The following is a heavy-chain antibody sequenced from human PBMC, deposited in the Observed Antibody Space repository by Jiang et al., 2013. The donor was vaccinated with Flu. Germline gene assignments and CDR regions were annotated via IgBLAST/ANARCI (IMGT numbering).Heavy chain of an antibody. Sequence: GAEVKKPGESLRISCKGSGYSFTSYWINWVRQMPGKGLEWMGRIDPSDSYTNYSPSFQGHVTISADKSISTAYLQWSSLQASDTAMYYCVSRWGNSSGWYEGGEWGQGTLVTVSS. D-gene: IGHD6-19*01. CDR1: GYSFTSYW. V-gene: IGHV5-10-1*01. J-gene: IGHJ4*02. CDR3: VSRWGNSSGWYEGGE. CDR2: IDPSDSYT.